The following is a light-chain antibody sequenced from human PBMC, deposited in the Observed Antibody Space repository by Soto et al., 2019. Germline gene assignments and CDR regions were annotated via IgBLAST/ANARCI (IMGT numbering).Light chain of an antibody. V-gene: IGKV1-39*01. CDR3: QQSYSSPPT. Sequence: DLQMTQSPSSLSASVEDRVIIPCRASQSISNHLNWYQQKPGKAPKLLIFAASSLQSGVPSRFSGSRSGPDFTLTISSLQPEDFATYYCQQSYSSPPTFGQGTKVDI. CDR1: QSISNH. J-gene: IGKJ1*01. CDR2: AAS.